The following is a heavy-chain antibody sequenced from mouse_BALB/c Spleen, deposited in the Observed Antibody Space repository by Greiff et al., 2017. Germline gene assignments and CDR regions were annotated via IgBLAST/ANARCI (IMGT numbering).Heavy chain of an antibody. V-gene: IGHV3-8*02. CDR1: GDSITSGY. CDR2: ISYSGST. J-gene: IGHJ4*01. CDR3: ARTGSSSPYAMDY. D-gene: IGHD1-1*01. Sequence: EVQLQQSGPSLVKPSQTLSLTCSVTGDSITSGYWNWIRKFPGNKLEYMGYISYSGSTYYNPSLKSRISITRDTSKNQYYLQLNSVTTEDTATYYCARTGSSSPYAMDYWGQGTSVTVSS.